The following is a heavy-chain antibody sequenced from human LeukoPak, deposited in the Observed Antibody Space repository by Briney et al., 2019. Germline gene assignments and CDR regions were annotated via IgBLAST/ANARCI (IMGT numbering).Heavy chain of an antibody. D-gene: IGHD6-19*01. Sequence: GGSLRLSCAATGLSVSSNFMSWVRQAPGKGLEWVSVIYGGGSTYYADSVKGRFTISRDTPKNALYLQMNSLRVEDTAVYYCASWPVGWYGEDSWGQGTLVTVSS. CDR1: GLSVSSNF. V-gene: IGHV3-53*01. CDR3: ASWPVGWYGEDS. CDR2: IYGGGST. J-gene: IGHJ4*02.